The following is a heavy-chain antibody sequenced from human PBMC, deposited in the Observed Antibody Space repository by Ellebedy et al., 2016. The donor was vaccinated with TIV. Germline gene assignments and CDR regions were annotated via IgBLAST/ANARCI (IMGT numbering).Heavy chain of an antibody. Sequence: ASVKVSCKASGYTFTNYAIHWVRQASGQGLEWMGWMNPKTNNTVYAQKFQGRVTMTRNTPIKTAYLALTSLKFDDTAVYFCTTGVTMGENRFFDSWGQGTLVIVSS. CDR1: GYTFTNYA. J-gene: IGHJ5*01. V-gene: IGHV1-8*01. CDR3: TTGVTMGENRFFDS. D-gene: IGHD2-21*02. CDR2: MNPKTNNT.